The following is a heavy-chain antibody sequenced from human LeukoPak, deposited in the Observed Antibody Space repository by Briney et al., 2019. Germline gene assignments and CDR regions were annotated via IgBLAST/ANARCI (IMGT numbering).Heavy chain of an antibody. CDR1: GGSFSGYH. CDR3: ARVPARKGEGNAFDI. CDR2: INHSGST. J-gene: IGHJ3*02. V-gene: IGHV4-34*01. D-gene: IGHD1-14*01. Sequence: PSETLSLTCAVYGGSFSGYHWSWIRQPPGKGLEWIGEINHSGSTNYNPSLKSRLTISVDTSKNQFSLKLSSVTAADTAVYYCARVPARKGEGNAFDIWGQGTMVTVSS.